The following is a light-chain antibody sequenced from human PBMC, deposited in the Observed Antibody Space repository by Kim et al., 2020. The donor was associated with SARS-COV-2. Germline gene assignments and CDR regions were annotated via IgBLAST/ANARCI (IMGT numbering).Light chain of an antibody. J-gene: IGKJ5*01. CDR3: QQSYRTLIA. CDR2: AAS. V-gene: IGKV1-39*01. CDR1: QSISSY. Sequence: DIQMTQSPSSLSASVGDRVTITCRASQSISSYLNWYQQKPGKAPKLLIYAASSLQSGVPSRFSGSESGTDFTLTINSLQPEDFATCYCQQSYRTLIAFGRGTRLEIK.